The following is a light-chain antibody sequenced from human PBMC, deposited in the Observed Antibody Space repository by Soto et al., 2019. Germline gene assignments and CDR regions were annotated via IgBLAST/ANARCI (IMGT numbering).Light chain of an antibody. Sequence: SYELTQPPSVSVAPGQTASITCGGNKIGGRSVHWFQQRPGQPPVLVVYDDSDRPSRIPERFSGSNSGNTATLTISRVEAGDEADYYCQVWDSDSEHHVVFGGGTKLTVL. CDR2: DDS. V-gene: IGLV3-21*02. J-gene: IGLJ2*01. CDR3: QVWDSDSEHHVV. CDR1: KIGGRS.